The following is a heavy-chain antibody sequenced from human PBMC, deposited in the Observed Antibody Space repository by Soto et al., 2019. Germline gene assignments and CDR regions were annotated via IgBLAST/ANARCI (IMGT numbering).Heavy chain of an antibody. Sequence: EVQLVESGGGLVQPGGSLRLSCAASGFTFSSYWMHWVRQAPGKGLVWVSRINSDGSSTSYADSVKGRFTISRDNGKNTPDLQMNSRRAEDTAVYYCARDRAIAYGGFDPWGQGTLVTVSS. V-gene: IGHV3-74*01. CDR2: INSDGSST. J-gene: IGHJ5*02. CDR3: ARDRAIAYGGFDP. D-gene: IGHD2-2*02. CDR1: GFTFSSYW.